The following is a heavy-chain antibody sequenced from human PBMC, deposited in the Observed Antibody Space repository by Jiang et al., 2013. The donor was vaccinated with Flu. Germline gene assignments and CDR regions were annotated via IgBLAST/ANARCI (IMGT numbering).Heavy chain of an antibody. Sequence: SGAEVKKPGSSVKVSCKASGGTFSTYAVNWVRQAPGQGLEWMGRIIPTVGLANYAQEFQGRVTVTADKSTSTAHMELSSLTSEDTAVYYCAMGYRTYDWFDPWGQGTLVTVSS. CDR3: AMGYRTYDWFDP. V-gene: IGHV1-69*04. D-gene: IGHD5-18*01. CDR2: IIPTVGLA. J-gene: IGHJ5*02. CDR1: GGTFSTYA.